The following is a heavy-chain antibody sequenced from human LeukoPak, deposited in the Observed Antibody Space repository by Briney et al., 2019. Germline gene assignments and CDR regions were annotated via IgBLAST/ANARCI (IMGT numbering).Heavy chain of an antibody. D-gene: IGHD2-15*01. CDR1: GYTLTELS. CDR2: FDPEDGET. CDR3: ATLCSGGSCFDRYYYYYMDV. J-gene: IGHJ6*03. Sequence: ASVKVSCKVSGYTLTELSMHRVRQAPGKGLEWMGGFDPEDGETIYAQKFQGRVTMTEDTSTDTAYMELSSLRSEDTAVYYCATLCSGGSCFDRYYYYYMDVWGKGTTVTVSS. V-gene: IGHV1-24*01.